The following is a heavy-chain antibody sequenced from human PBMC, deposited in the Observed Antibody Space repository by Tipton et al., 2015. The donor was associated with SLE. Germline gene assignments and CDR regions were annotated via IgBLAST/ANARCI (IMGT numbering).Heavy chain of an antibody. J-gene: IGHJ3*02. D-gene: IGHD6-19*01. CDR3: ARPSGWYNDALDI. CDR2: IDPGDSYT. Sequence: QLVQSGAEVKKPGVSLRIYCKGSGYRFTSYWIRWVRQMTGKGMEWMGRIDPGDSYTNYSPSFQGHFTISADKSISTAYLQWSSLKASDTAMYYCARPSGWYNDALDILSQGTMVTVSS. V-gene: IGHV5-10-1*01. CDR1: GYRFTSYW.